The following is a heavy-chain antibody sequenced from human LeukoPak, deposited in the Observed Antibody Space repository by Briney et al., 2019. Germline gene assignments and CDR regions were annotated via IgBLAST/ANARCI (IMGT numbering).Heavy chain of an antibody. Sequence: GGSLRLSCAASGFTFNSFAMNWVRQAPGKGLEWVSSISGSDGTSHYADFVKGRFTISRDNSKNTLYLQMNSLRAEDTAVYYCARSRLLWFGELLFDYWGQGTLVTVSS. CDR2: ISGSDGTS. CDR1: GFTFNSFA. CDR3: ARSRLLWFGELLFDY. D-gene: IGHD3-10*01. J-gene: IGHJ4*02. V-gene: IGHV3-23*01.